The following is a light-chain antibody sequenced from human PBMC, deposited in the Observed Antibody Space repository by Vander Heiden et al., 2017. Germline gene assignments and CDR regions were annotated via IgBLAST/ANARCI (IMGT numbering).Light chain of an antibody. CDR2: DAS. V-gene: IGKV1-5*01. J-gene: IGKJ1*01. CDR3: QQYNSYSRT. Sequence: DSQKTQALSSMSASVGDRVTITCRASQSISSWLAWYQQKPGKAPKLLIYDASSLQSGVPSRFSGSGSGTYFSLTISSLQSDDFATYYCQQYNSYSRTFGQGTKVEIK. CDR1: QSISSW.